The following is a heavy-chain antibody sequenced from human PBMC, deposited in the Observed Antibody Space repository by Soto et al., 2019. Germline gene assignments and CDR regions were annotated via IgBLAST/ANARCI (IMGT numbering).Heavy chain of an antibody. J-gene: IGHJ4*02. Sequence: GGSLRLSCAASGFTFSSYAMSWVRQAPGKGLEWVSAISGSGGSTYYADAVKGRFTISRDNSKNTLYLQMNSLRAEDKAVYYCAKVYGSGYYYFDYWGQGTLVTVSS. D-gene: IGHD3-22*01. CDR1: GFTFSSYA. V-gene: IGHV3-23*01. CDR3: AKVYGSGYYYFDY. CDR2: ISGSGGST.